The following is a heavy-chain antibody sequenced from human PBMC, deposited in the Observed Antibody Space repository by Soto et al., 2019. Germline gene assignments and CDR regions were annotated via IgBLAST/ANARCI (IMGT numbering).Heavy chain of an antibody. CDR2: TYYTGST. V-gene: IGHV4-59*01. CDR3: ARSMDYWYFDL. J-gene: IGHJ2*01. CDR1: GGSIRSYY. Sequence: SETLSLTCTVSGGSIRSYYWSWIRQPPGKGLGWIGYTYYTGSTNYNPSLKSRVTISVDTSKNQFSLKLRSVTAADTAVYYCARSMDYWYFDLWGRGTLVPVSS. D-gene: IGHD3-10*01.